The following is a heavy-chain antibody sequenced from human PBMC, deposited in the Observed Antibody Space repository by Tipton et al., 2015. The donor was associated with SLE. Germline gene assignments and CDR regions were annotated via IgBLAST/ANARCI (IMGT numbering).Heavy chain of an antibody. Sequence: TLSLTCTVSGGSISSSSYYWGWIRQPPGEGLEWIGSIYYSGSTYYNPSLKSRVTISVDTSKNQFSLKLSSVTAADTAVYYCARRHYYGSGSYYPTYYFDYWGQGTLVTVSS. CDR1: GGSISSSSYY. CDR3: ARRHYYGSGSYYPTYYFDY. CDR2: IYYSGST. V-gene: IGHV4-39*07. D-gene: IGHD3-10*01. J-gene: IGHJ4*02.